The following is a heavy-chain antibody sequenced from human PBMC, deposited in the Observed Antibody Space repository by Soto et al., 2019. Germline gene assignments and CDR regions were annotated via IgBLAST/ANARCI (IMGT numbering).Heavy chain of an antibody. V-gene: IGHV4-30-4*01. CDR3: VTYYYDSSGYYHPPYLVY. J-gene: IGHJ4*02. CDR2: IYYSGST. D-gene: IGHD3-22*01. Sequence: PSETLSLTCTVSGGSISSGDYYWSWIRQPPGKGLEWIGYIYYSGSTYYNPSLKSRVTISVDTSKNQFSLKLSSVTAADTAVYYCVTYYYDSSGYYHPPYLVYWGQGTLVTVSS. CDR1: GGSISSGDYY.